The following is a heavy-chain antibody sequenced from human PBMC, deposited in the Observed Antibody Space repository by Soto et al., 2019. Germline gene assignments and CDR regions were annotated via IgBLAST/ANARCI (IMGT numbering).Heavy chain of an antibody. V-gene: IGHV1-18*01. CDR1: GYTFTSYG. D-gene: IGHD5-12*01. CDR2: ISAYNGKT. Sequence: GASVKVSCKASGYTFTSYGISWVRQAPGQGLEWMGWISAYNGKTNYAEKFQDRVTMTTDTSTSTASMELRSLRSDDTAVYYCASTRPVATITSAEYPLDYWGQGTPVTVSS. CDR3: ASTRPVATITSAEYPLDY. J-gene: IGHJ4*02.